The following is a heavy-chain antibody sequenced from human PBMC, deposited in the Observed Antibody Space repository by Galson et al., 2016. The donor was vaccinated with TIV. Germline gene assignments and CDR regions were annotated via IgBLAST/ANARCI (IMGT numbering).Heavy chain of an antibody. D-gene: IGHD3/OR15-3a*01. CDR3: ARKRTIFGLVRGYYFDY. J-gene: IGHJ4*02. V-gene: IGHV1-69*13. CDR1: GGTFSSLV. Sequence: SVKVSCKASGGTFSSLVVTWVRQAPGQGLEWMGGIIPLFGEAHYAQKFQGRVTISADESTSTVYMELRSLRSGDTAVYYCARKRTIFGLVRGYYFDYWGQGTLVTVSS. CDR2: IIPLFGEA.